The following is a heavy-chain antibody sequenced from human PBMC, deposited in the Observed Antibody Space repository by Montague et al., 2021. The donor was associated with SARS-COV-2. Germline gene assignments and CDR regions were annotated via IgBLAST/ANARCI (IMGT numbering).Heavy chain of an antibody. Sequence: SETLSLTYSVSGGSFDSDNFFWGWVRQPPGKGLEWIGYIYYSGSTNYNPSLKSRVTISVDTSKNQFSLKLSSVTAADTAVYYCARIWYSSGYQGTYYFDYWGQGTLVTVSS. J-gene: IGHJ4*02. CDR2: IYYSGST. CDR1: GGSFDSDNFF. D-gene: IGHD3-22*01. CDR3: ARIWYSSGYQGTYYFDY. V-gene: IGHV4-61*01.